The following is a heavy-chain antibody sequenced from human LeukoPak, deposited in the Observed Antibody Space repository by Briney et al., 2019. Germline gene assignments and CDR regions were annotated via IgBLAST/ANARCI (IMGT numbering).Heavy chain of an antibody. CDR2: TRNKANSYTT. J-gene: IGHJ3*02. CDR3: ARAGYCSSTSCYTPGAFDI. Sequence: GGSLRLSCAASGFTFSDHYMDWVRQAPGKGLEWVGRTRNKANSYTTEYAASVKGRFTISRDDSKNSLYLQMNSLKTEDTAVYYCARAGYCSSTSCYTPGAFDIWGQGTMVTVSS. D-gene: IGHD2-2*02. V-gene: IGHV3-72*01. CDR1: GFTFSDHY.